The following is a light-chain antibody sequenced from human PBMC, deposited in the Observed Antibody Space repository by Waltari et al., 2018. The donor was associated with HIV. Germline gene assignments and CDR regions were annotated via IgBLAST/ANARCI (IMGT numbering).Light chain of an antibody. CDR1: QSISSW. CDR3: QQYDNYLWT. J-gene: IGKJ1*01. CDR2: RAS. V-gene: IGKV1-5*03. Sequence: DIQMTQSPFTLSASVGDRVTITCRASQSISSWLAWYQQKPGNVPKLLIYRASTLESGVPSRFSGSGSGTEFTLTISSLHPDDFATYYCQQYDNYLWTFGQGTKVEIK.